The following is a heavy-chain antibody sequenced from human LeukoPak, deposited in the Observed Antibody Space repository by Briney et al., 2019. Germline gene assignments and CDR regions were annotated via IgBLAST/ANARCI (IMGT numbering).Heavy chain of an antibody. CDR3: AREYGDFDY. J-gene: IGHJ4*02. Sequence: SETLSLTCTVSGGSISSYYWSWIRQPAGKGLGWIGRIDASGRTNYNPSLKSRVTMSVDTSKKQFSLKVNSVTAADTAVYYCAREYGDFDYWGQGTLVTVSS. V-gene: IGHV4-4*07. CDR1: GGSISSYY. CDR2: IDASGRT. D-gene: IGHD4-17*01.